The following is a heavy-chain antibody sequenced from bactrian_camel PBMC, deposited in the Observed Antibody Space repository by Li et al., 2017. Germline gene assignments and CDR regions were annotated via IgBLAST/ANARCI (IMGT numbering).Heavy chain of an antibody. D-gene: IGHD3*01. V-gene: IGHV3S40*01. CDR3: AAGLWTNTPQCGKRNNY. Sequence: VQLVESGGGSVQAGGSLKLSCKISGFTYSAYFMAWFRQAPGKKREGVATIYENGGIIVYADSVKGRFTISRDNARDTVYLQMNNLKPEDTAMYYCAAGLWTNTPQCGKRNNYWGQGTQVTVS. CDR2: IYENGGII. J-gene: IGHJ4*01. CDR1: GFTYSAYF.